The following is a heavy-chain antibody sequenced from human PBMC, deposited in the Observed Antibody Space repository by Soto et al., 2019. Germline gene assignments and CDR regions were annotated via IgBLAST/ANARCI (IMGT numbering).Heavy chain of an antibody. CDR2: INPNSGGT. D-gene: IGHD5-18*01. V-gene: IGHV1-2*02. CDR3: ARVKLDTAMVINWFDP. J-gene: IGHJ5*02. Sequence: ASVKVSCKASGYTFTGYYMHWVRQAPGQGLEWMGWINPNSGGTNYAQKFQGRVTMTRDTSISTAYMELSRLRSDDTAVYYCARVKLDTAMVINWFDPWGQGTLVTVS. CDR1: GYTFTGYY.